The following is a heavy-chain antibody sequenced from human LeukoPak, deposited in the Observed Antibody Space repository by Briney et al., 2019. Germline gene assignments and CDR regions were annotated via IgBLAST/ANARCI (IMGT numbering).Heavy chain of an antibody. CDR2: IYSSGST. D-gene: IGHD3-22*01. Sequence: SETLSLTCTVSGGSISSYYWSWIRQPAGKGLEWIGRIYSSGSTNYNPSLKSRITMSVDTSKNQFSLKLSSVTAADTAVYYCARDQYYYDNNVYSPFDYWGQGTLVTVSS. CDR3: ARDQYYYDNNVYSPFDY. J-gene: IGHJ4*02. CDR1: GGSISSYY. V-gene: IGHV4-4*07.